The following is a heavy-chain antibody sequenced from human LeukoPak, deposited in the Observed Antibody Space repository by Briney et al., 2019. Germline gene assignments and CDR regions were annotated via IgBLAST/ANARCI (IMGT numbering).Heavy chain of an antibody. Sequence: GESLKVSCKGSGYSFTSYWIGWVRQMPGKGLEWMGIIYPGDSDTRYSPSFQGQVTISADKSISTAYLQWSSLKASDTAMYYCARQRSYYDSSGYYYAFDIWGQGTMVTVSS. V-gene: IGHV5-51*01. D-gene: IGHD3-22*01. J-gene: IGHJ3*02. CDR3: ARQRSYYDSSGYYYAFDI. CDR1: GYSFTSYW. CDR2: IYPGDSDT.